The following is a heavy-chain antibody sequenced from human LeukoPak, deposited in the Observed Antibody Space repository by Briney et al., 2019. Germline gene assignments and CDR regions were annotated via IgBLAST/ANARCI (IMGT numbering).Heavy chain of an antibody. J-gene: IGHJ4*02. CDR3: ARDGYSGYDSALDY. D-gene: IGHD5-12*01. CDR2: INPNSGGT. Sequence: GSVKVSCTASGYTFTGYYMHWVRPAPGQGLEWMGWINPNSGGTNYAQKFQGRVTMTRDTSISTAYMELSRLRSDDTAVYYCARDGYSGYDSALDYWGQGTLVTVSS. CDR1: GYTFTGYY. V-gene: IGHV1-2*02.